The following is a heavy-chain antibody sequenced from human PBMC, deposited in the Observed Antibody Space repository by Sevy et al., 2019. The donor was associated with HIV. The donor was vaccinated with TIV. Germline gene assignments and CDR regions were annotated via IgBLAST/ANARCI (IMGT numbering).Heavy chain of an antibody. CDR2: ISGSGGSS. Sequence: GGSLRLSCVASEFRLSNYAMNWVRQAPGKGLEWVSGISGSGGSSYYANSVKGRFTISRDNSKNTLYLQMNTVRAEDTAMYYCAKDLYYDNSLFDYWGQGILVTVSS. D-gene: IGHD3-22*01. CDR1: EFRLSNYA. V-gene: IGHV3-23*01. J-gene: IGHJ4*02. CDR3: AKDLYYDNSLFDY.